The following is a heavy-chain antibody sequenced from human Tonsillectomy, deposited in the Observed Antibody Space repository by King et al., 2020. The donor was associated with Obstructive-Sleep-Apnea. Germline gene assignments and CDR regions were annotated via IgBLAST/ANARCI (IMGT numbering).Heavy chain of an antibody. Sequence: LQLQESGPGLVKPSETLSLTCTVACVSISSYYWSWIRQPPRKGLEWIGYIYYSGSTNYKPSLKSRVTIPVDTSTNQFSLKLSSVTAADPAVYYCARDSPTYYEILTGLLFDSWGQGTLVTVSS. CDR1: CVSISSYY. J-gene: IGHJ4*02. CDR3: ARDSPTYYEILTGLLFDS. V-gene: IGHV4-59*01. D-gene: IGHD3-9*01. CDR2: IYYSGST.